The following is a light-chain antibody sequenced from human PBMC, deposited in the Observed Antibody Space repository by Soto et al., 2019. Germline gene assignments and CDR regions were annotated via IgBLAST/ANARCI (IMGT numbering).Light chain of an antibody. J-gene: IGKJ4*01. CDR2: KAY. Sequence: DIQMTQPPSTLSPSVGDRVTITCRASQSISSWLAWYQQKPGKAPKLLIYKAYSLDGGVPSRFSGSGSGTDFSLTISSLLPDDFATSYCQQYHSYSLTFGGGTKV. CDR3: QQYHSYSLT. CDR1: QSISSW. V-gene: IGKV1-5*03.